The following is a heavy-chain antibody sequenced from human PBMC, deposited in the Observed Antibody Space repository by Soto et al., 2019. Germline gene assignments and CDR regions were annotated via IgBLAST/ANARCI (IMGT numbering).Heavy chain of an antibody. CDR3: ARVSGSYYYVMDV. V-gene: IGHV4-4*02. CDR2: IYHSGST. D-gene: IGHD1-26*01. J-gene: IGHJ6*02. Sequence: QVQLQESGPGLVKPSGTLSLTCAVSGGSISSSNWWSGVRQPPGQGLERIGEIYHSGSTNYNPSLEHRVTISVDKSKNQFSLKLSSVSAADTAVYYCARVSGSYYYVMDVWGQGTTDTVS. CDR1: GGSISSSNW.